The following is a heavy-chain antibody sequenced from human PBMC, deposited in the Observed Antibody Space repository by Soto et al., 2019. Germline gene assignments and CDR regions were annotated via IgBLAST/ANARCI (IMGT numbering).Heavy chain of an antibody. Sequence: ASVKVSCKASGYIFTSYYLHWVRQAPGQGLEWMGWINPFDGSRMFAQSFQGRVTFTSDTSTSTVYMELSSLRSEDTAVYYCATSNVRELLFYAFDIRGQGTMVTVSS. CDR1: GYIFTSYY. D-gene: IGHD1-26*01. J-gene: IGHJ3*02. CDR2: INPFDGSR. V-gene: IGHV1-46*01. CDR3: ATSNVRELLFYAFDI.